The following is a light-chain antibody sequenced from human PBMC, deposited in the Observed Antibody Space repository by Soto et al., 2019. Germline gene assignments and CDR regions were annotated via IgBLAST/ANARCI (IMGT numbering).Light chain of an antibody. V-gene: IGLV2-14*01. CDR2: DVS. CDR1: NSDVGAYNY. Sequence: QSALTQPASVSGSPGQSITISCTGTNSDVGAYNYVSWYQHHPGKAPKLMVYDVSNRPSGVSDRFSGSKSGNTASLTISGLQAEDEADYYCSSYTISSTYVFGTGTKVTVL. J-gene: IGLJ1*01. CDR3: SSYTISSTYV.